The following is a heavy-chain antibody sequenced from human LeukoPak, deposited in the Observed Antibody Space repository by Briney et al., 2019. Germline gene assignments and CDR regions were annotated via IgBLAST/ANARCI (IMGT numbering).Heavy chain of an antibody. J-gene: IGHJ4*02. V-gene: IGHV3-23*01. CDR2: ISGSGGST. CDR3: AKELRDGYNYPFDY. CDR1: GFTFSGHA. Sequence: PGGSLRLSCAASGFTFSGHAMSWVRQAPGKGLEWVSAISGSGGSTYYADSVKGRFTISRDNSKNTLYLQMNSLRAEDTAVYYCAKELRDGYNYPFDYWGQGTLVTVSS. D-gene: IGHD5-24*01.